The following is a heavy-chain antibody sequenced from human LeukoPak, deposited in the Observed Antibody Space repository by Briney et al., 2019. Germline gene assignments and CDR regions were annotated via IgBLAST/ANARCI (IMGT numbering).Heavy chain of an antibody. J-gene: IGHJ5*02. CDR2: IYSGGST. Sequence: GGSLRLSCAASGFTVSSNYMSWVRQAPGKGLEWVSVIYSGGSTYYADSVKGRFTISRDNSKNTLYLQMNSLRAEDTAVYYCASRRAARNTPYHWGQGTLVTVSS. V-gene: IGHV3-53*01. D-gene: IGHD6-6*01. CDR3: ASRRAARNTPYH. CDR1: GFTVSSNY.